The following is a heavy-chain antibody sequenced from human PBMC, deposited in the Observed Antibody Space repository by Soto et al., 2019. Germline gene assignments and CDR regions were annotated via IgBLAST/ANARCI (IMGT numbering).Heavy chain of an antibody. CDR2: VDHTGST. V-gene: IGHV4-34*01. CDR1: GGSFSGYY. Sequence: SETLSLTCAVYGGSFSGYYWSWIRQPPGKGLEWIGEVDHTGSTNYNPSLASRVTISVDRSKNQFSLKLSSVTAADTAVYYSARVHSSGWYAGYWGRGTLVTVSS. J-gene: IGHJ4*02. CDR3: ARVHSSGWYAGY. D-gene: IGHD3-22*01.